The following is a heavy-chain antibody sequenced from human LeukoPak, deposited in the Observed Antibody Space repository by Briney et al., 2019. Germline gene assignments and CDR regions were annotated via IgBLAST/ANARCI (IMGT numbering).Heavy chain of an antibody. CDR2: IIPIFGTA. Sequence: GASVKVSCKASGGTFSSYAISWVRQDPGQGLEWMGGIIPIFGTANYAQKFQGRVTITTDESTSTAYMELSSLRSEDTAVYYCAREPGYGDYTNDYWGQGTLVTVSS. V-gene: IGHV1-69*05. J-gene: IGHJ4*02. D-gene: IGHD4-17*01. CDR3: AREPGYGDYTNDY. CDR1: GGTFSSYA.